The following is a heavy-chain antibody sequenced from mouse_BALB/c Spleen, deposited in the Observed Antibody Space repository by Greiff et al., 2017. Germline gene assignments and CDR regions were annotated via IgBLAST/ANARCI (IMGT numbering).Heavy chain of an antibody. CDR2: ISYSGST. CDR3: ARSYYGYVDYAMDY. J-gene: IGHJ4*01. D-gene: IGHD1-2*01. Sequence: EVQLQQSGPSLVKPSQTLSLTCSVTGDSITSGYWNWIRKFPGNKLEYMGYISYSGSTYYNPSLKSRIPITRDTSKNQYYLQLNSVTTEDTATYYCARSYYGYVDYAMDYWGQGTSVTVSS. CDR1: GDSITSGY. V-gene: IGHV3-8*02.